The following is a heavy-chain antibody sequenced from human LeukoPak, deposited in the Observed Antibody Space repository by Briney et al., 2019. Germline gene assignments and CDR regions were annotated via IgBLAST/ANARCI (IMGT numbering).Heavy chain of an antibody. CDR3: ARDRRGIAAAGTNFDY. CDR2: INPSGGST. D-gene: IGHD6-13*01. J-gene: IGHJ4*02. Sequence: ASVKVSCKASGYTFTSYYMHWVRQAPGQGLEWMGIINPSGGSTSYAQKFQGRVTMTRDTSTSTVYMELSSLRSEDTAVYYCARDRRGIAAAGTNFDYWGQGTLVTVSS. CDR1: GYTFTSYY. V-gene: IGHV1-46*01.